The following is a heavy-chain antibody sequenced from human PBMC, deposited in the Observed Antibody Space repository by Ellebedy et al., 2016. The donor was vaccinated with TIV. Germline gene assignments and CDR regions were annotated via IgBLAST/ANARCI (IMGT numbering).Heavy chain of an antibody. J-gene: IGHJ3*02. CDR2: IKKDGSEK. D-gene: IGHD3-16*01. CDR1: GFTFSSYW. V-gene: IGHV3-7*03. CDR3: VRYVAAFDI. Sequence: GESLKLSCAGSGFTFSSYWMSWVRQAPGKGLEWVAYIKKDGSEKYYVDSVKGRFPISRYNAKKSLYLQMNSLRAEDTAVYYCVRYVAAFDIWGQGTMVTVSS.